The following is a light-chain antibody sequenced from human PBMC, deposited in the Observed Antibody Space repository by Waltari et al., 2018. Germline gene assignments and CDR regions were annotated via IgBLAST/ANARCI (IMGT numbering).Light chain of an antibody. Sequence: DIQMTQSPSTLSASVGDRVTITCRASQDIGPYLAWYQQKTGKAPNLLIYKSSILESGVPSRFSGSGSGTEFTLTITSLQPDDFATYYCQQYATYHTFGQGTKLEI. J-gene: IGKJ2*01. CDR1: QDIGPY. V-gene: IGKV1-5*03. CDR2: KSS. CDR3: QQYATYHT.